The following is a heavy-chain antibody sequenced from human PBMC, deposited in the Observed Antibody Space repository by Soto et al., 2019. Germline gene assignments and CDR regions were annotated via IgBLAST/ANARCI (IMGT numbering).Heavy chain of an antibody. J-gene: IGHJ4*02. CDR3: AGGPRASYYFDSSSHPFVH. D-gene: IGHD3-22*01. Sequence: QVHLVQSGTDVKKPGASVKVSCKTSGYTFSSYGITWVRQAPGHGLEWMGWIVPYTGDTKYSQKFQASFTMTTDTSTTTADMELRSLRSDDTAGYYCAGGPRASYYFDSSSHPFVHWGKGALVTVPS. V-gene: IGHV1-18*01. CDR2: IVPYTGDT. CDR1: GYTFSSYG.